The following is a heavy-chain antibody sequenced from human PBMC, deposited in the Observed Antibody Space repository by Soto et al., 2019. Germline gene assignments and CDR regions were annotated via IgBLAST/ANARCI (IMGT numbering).Heavy chain of an antibody. V-gene: IGHV3-30*18. CDR1: GFTFSSYD. J-gene: IGHJ6*02. CDR3: SKGIGSSWTEYYYGMDV. D-gene: IGHD6-19*01. CDR2: ISYDGSNE. Sequence: QVQLVESGGGVVQPGRSLRLSCAASGFTFSSYDMHWVRQAPGKGLEWVAVISYDGSNEYYADSVKGRFTISRDNSKNTLYLQMNRLRAEDTAVYHCSKGIGSSWTEYYYGMDVWGLGTTVTVSS.